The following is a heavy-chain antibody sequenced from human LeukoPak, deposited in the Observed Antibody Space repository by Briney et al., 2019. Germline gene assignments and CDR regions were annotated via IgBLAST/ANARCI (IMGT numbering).Heavy chain of an antibody. CDR1: GGSISSSSYY. J-gene: IGHJ4*02. V-gene: IGHV4-39*07. CDR3: ARAGLWFGESPGAL. CDR2: IYYSGST. Sequence: SETLSLTCTVSGGSISSSSYYWGWVRQPPGKGLEWIGSIYYSGSTYYNPSLKSRVTISVDTSKNQFSLKLSSVTAADTAVYYCARAGLWFGESPGALWGQGKLVTVSS. D-gene: IGHD3-10*01.